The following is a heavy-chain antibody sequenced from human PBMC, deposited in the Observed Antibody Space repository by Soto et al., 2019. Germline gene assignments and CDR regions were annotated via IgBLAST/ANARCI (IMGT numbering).Heavy chain of an antibody. J-gene: IGHJ3*02. D-gene: IGHD1-1*01. CDR3: ARAGTYAYDAFDI. Sequence: PSETLSLTCAVSGGSISSSNWWSWVRQPPGKGLEWIGEIYPSGTTNYNPSLKSRVTISVDKSKNQLPLKLTSVTAADTAVYYCARAGTYAYDAFDIWGQGTMVTVSS. CDR1: GGSISSSNW. V-gene: IGHV4-4*02. CDR2: IYPSGTT.